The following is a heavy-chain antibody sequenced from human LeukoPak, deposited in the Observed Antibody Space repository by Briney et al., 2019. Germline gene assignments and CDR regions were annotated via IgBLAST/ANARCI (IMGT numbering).Heavy chain of an antibody. V-gene: IGHV3-7*02. CDR2: LNQDASRR. CDR3: ARGEGGGWYQEDS. CDR1: GFTFRDYW. J-gene: IGHJ4*02. Sequence: GGSLRLSCVASGFTFRDYWMSWIRQAPGKGPEWVAHLNQDASRRYYVGSVQGRFTISRDNAKNSLYLQMNSLSIEDTAVYYCARGEGGGWYQEDSWGQGTLVTVSS. D-gene: IGHD6-19*01.